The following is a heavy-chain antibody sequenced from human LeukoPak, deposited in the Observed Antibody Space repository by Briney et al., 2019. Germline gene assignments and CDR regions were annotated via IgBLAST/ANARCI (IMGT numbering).Heavy chain of an antibody. CDR2: ISGSGSNT. Sequence: GGSLRLSCAASGFTFSSYAMSWVRHTPGKGLEWVSAISGSGSNTYHADSVKGRFTISRDNSRNTLYLQMNSLRAEDTAVYYCAKGPLVEVAGTTWDYWGQGTLVTVSS. V-gene: IGHV3-23*01. CDR3: AKGPLVEVAGTTWDY. J-gene: IGHJ4*02. D-gene: IGHD6-19*01. CDR1: GFTFSSYA.